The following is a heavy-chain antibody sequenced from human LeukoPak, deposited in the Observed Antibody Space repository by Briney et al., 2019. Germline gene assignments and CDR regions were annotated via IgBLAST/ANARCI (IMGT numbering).Heavy chain of an antibody. V-gene: IGHV3-23*01. CDR1: GFTVSSNY. J-gene: IGHJ6*02. CDR2: ISGSGGST. Sequence: PGGSLRLSCAASGFTVSSNYMSWVRQAPGKGLEWVSAISGSGGSTYYADSVKGRFTIPRDNSKNTLYLQMNSLRAEDTAVYYCARDLDGTDVWGQGTTVTVSS. CDR3: ARDLDGTDV.